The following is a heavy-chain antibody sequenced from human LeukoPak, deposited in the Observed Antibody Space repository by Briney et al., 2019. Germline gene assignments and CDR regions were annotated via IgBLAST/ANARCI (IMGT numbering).Heavy chain of an antibody. CDR3: AKERSVAGTAFDY. CDR1: GFTFSSYP. J-gene: IGHJ4*02. V-gene: IGHV3-23*01. CDR2: ITGSGGST. Sequence: GGSLRLSCAASGFTFSSYPMSWVRQAPGKGLEWVSAITGSGGSTYYADSVKGRFTISRDNSKNTLFLQMNSLRAEDTAIYYCAKERSVAGTAFDYWGQGTLVTVSS. D-gene: IGHD6-19*01.